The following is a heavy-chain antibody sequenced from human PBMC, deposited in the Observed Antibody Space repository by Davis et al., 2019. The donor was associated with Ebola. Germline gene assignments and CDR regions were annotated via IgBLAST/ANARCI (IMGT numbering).Heavy chain of an antibody. J-gene: IGHJ4*01. Sequence: PGGSLRLSCAASGFTFSNFHIHWVRQTPGKGLVWVARIDPDGTGTNYADSVKGRFTISRDNAKNTLSLQMNSLRVGDTAVYYCVRDSGYYSHDYWGHGTLVTVSS. CDR2: IDPDGTGT. D-gene: IGHD5-12*01. V-gene: IGHV3-74*01. CDR3: VRDSGYYSHDY. CDR1: GFTFSNFH.